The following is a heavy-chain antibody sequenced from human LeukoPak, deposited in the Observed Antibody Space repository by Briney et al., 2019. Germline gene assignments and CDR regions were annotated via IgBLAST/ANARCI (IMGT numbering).Heavy chain of an antibody. CDR3: ARESRDGYSFRPGSH. V-gene: IGHV3-7*01. J-gene: IGHJ4*02. CDR2: IKQDGSDK. D-gene: IGHD5-24*01. CDR1: GFIFSSYW. Sequence: PGGSLRLSCAASGFIFSSYWMSWVRQAPGKGLEWVANIKQDGSDKYYVDSVKGRFTISRDNAKNSLYLQMNSLSAEDTAMYYCARESRDGYSFRPGSHWGQGTLVTVSS.